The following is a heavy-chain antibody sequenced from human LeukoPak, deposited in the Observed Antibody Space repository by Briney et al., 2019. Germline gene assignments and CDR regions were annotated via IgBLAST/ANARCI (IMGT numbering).Heavy chain of an antibody. CDR3: ASSYCGGDCYLNY. D-gene: IGHD2-21*02. Sequence: PSETLSLTCTVSGGSISSGGYYWSWIRQHPGKGLEWIGYIYYSGSTYYNPSLKSRVTISVDTSKNQFSLKLSSVTAADTAVYYCASSYCGGDCYLNYWGQGTLVTVSS. CDR1: GGSISSGGYY. V-gene: IGHV4-31*03. J-gene: IGHJ4*02. CDR2: IYYSGST.